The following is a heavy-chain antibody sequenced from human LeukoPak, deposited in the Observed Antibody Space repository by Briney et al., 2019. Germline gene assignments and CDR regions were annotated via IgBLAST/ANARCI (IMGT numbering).Heavy chain of an antibody. D-gene: IGHD4-11*01. CDR3: ARGPDYSNRHFDY. CDR2: MNPNSGNT. Sequence: ASVKVSCKASGGTFSSYAISWVRQAPGQGLEWMGWMNPNSGNTGYAQKFQGRVTITRNTSISTAYMELSSLRSEDTAVYYCARGPDYSNRHFDYWGQGTLVTVSS. CDR1: GGTFSSYA. V-gene: IGHV1-8*03. J-gene: IGHJ4*02.